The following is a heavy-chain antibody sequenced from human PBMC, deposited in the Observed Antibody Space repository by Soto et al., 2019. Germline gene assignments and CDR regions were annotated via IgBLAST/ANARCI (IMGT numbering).Heavy chain of an antibody. V-gene: IGHV1-69*13. D-gene: IGHD5-18*01. Sequence: VTVTCKASGGSFRSYAISWVQQAPGQGPEWMGGIIPIYGTANYAQKFQGRVTITADESTSTAYMELSILRSEDTSVYYCARDRNTAMVTLDYGMDVRGQGTTVTVS. CDR3: ARDRNTAMVTLDYGMDV. CDR1: GGSFRSYA. J-gene: IGHJ6*02. CDR2: IIPIYGTA.